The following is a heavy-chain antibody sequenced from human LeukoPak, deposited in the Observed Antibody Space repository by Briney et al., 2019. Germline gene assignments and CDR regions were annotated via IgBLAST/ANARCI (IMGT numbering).Heavy chain of an antibody. CDR1: GGSLIHYY. CDR2: IYHSGST. Sequence: PETLSLTCTVSGGSLIHYYWSWIRQPPGKGLEWIGYIYHSGSTNYNPPLKGRATISVDTSKNQISLRLSSVTAADTAVYYCARVDSRTYYMPFDYWGQGSLVTVSS. V-gene: IGHV4-59*01. J-gene: IGHJ4*02. CDR3: ARVDSRTYYMPFDY. D-gene: IGHD1-26*01.